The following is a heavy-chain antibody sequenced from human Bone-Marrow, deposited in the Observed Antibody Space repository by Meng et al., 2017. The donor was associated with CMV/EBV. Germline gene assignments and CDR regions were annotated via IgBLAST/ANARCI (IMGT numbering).Heavy chain of an antibody. CDR1: GFTFSNAW. J-gene: IGHJ6*02. V-gene: IGHV3-15*01. Sequence: GESLKISCAASGFTFSNAWMSWVRQAPGKGLEWVGRIKSKTDGWTTDYAARVKCRFTSSRDDSKNTLYLQMNSLKTEDTAVYYCTTRGFSSRPMDVWGQGTTVTVSS. CDR3: TTRGFSSRPMDV. CDR2: IKSKTDGWTT. D-gene: IGHD3-10*01.